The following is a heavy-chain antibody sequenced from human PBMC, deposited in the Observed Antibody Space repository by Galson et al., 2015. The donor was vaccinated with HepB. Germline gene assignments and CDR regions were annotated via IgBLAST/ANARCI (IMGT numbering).Heavy chain of an antibody. Sequence: CATSGDSVSSNSAAWNWIRQSPSRGLEWLGRTYYRSKWYNDYAVSVKSRITINPDTSKNQFSLQLNSVTPEDTAVYYCAREVLIAVAGARRNYYYYGMDVWGQGTTVTVSS. J-gene: IGHJ6*02. CDR2: TYYRSKWYN. D-gene: IGHD6-19*01. CDR1: GDSVSSNSAA. CDR3: AREVLIAVAGARRNYYYYGMDV. V-gene: IGHV6-1*01.